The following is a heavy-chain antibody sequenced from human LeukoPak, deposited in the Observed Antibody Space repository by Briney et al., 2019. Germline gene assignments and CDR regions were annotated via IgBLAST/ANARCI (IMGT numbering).Heavy chain of an antibody. CDR1: GFSIISTY. Sequence: GGSLRLSCAASGFSIISTYLSWVRQAPGKGLEWVSVIYSGGSTYYEDSVKGRFTISRDISNSTVYLQMTSLRAEDTAVYYCARDPNGDYIGAFDMWGPGTMVTVSS. J-gene: IGHJ3*02. CDR2: IYSGGST. V-gene: IGHV3-66*01. D-gene: IGHD4-17*01. CDR3: ARDPNGDYIGAFDM.